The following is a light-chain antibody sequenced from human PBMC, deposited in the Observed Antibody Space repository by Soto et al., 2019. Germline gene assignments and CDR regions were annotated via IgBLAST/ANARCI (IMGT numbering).Light chain of an antibody. CDR3: QQFRNRPWT. V-gene: IGKV3D-15*01. J-gene: IGKJ1*01. CDR1: QSISIN. CDR2: GAS. Sequence: EIVLTQSPGTLSVSPGDRVTLSCRASQSISINLAWYQHKPGQAPRLLIHGASTRATGVPARISGSGSGTEFTLTISSLQSEDFAVYYCQQFRNRPWTVGQGTKVE.